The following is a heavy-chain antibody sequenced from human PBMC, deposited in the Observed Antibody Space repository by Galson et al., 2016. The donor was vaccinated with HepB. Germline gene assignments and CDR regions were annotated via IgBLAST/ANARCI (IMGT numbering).Heavy chain of an antibody. CDR2: ISSSSNAI. CDR1: GFTFSSYS. V-gene: IGHV3-48*01. Sequence: SLRLSCAASGFTFSSYSMNWVRQAPGKGLEWVSYISSSSNAIHYADSVKGRFTISRDNAKNSLYLQMNSLSAEDTAVYYCARDAMPISCSSTSCQYYGMDVWGQGTTVTVSS. CDR3: ARDAMPISCSSTSCQYYGMDV. J-gene: IGHJ6*02. D-gene: IGHD2-2*01.